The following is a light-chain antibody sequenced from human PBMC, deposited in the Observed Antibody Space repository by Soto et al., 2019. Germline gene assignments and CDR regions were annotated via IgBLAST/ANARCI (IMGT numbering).Light chain of an antibody. J-gene: IGKJ5*01. V-gene: IGKV3D-15*01. CDR3: QNHYNWPIT. Sequence: EIVLTQAPATLSLSPGDIAALSCKASQSVHNFLAWYQQKPGQAPRLLIYGASTRAAGIPARFSGSGSGTEFTLTISSLQSEDFAVYYCQNHYNWPITFGQGTRLEIK. CDR2: GAS. CDR1: QSVHNF.